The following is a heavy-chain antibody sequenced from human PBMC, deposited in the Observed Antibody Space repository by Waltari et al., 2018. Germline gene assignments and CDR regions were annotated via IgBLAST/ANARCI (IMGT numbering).Heavy chain of an antibody. CDR2: INHSGST. CDR3: ARRFRRGGDCYHFDY. J-gene: IGHJ4*02. V-gene: IGHV4-34*01. Sequence: QVQLQQWGAGLLKPSETLSLTCAVYGGSFSGYYWSWIRQPPGKGLEWIGEINHSGSTNYNPSLKSRVTISVDTSKNQFSLKLSSVTAADTAVYYCARRFRRGGDCYHFDYWGQGTLVTVSS. CDR1: GGSFSGYY. D-gene: IGHD2-21*01.